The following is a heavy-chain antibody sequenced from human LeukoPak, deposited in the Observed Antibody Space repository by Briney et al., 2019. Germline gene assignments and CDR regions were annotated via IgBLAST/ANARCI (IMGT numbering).Heavy chain of an antibody. CDR2: IKQDGSEK. Sequence: PGGSLRLSCAASGFTFSSYWMSWVRQAPGKGQELVGNIKQDGSEKYYVDSVKGRFTISRDNAKNSLYLQMNSLRAEDTAVYYCARDPEGWLQFGYYFDYWGQGTLVTVSS. D-gene: IGHD5-24*01. CDR3: ARDPEGWLQFGYYFDY. CDR1: GFTFSSYW. J-gene: IGHJ4*02. V-gene: IGHV3-7*01.